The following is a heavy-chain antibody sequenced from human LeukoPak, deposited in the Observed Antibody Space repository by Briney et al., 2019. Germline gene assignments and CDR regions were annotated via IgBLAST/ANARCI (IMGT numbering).Heavy chain of an antibody. Sequence: SETLSLTCTVSGGSISSYYWSWIRQPPGKGLEWIGYIYYSGSTNYNPSLKSRVTISVDTSKNQFSLKLSSVTAADTAVYYCAREGDGDDAFDIWGQGTMVTVSS. J-gene: IGHJ3*02. CDR1: GGSISSYY. D-gene: IGHD3-10*01. CDR2: IYYSGST. CDR3: AREGDGDDAFDI. V-gene: IGHV4-59*01.